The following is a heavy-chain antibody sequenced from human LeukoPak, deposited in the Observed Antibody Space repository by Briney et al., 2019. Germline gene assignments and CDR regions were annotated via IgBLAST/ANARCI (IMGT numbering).Heavy chain of an antibody. CDR3: ATVTTYLKYYYYMDV. CDR2: ISSSSSTI. D-gene: IGHD4-17*01. Sequence: GGSLRLSCAASGFTFSSYSMNWVRQAPGKGLEWVSYISSSSSTIYYADSVKGRFTISRDNAKNSLYLQMNSLRAEDTAVYYCATVTTYLKYYYYMDVWGKGTTVTVSS. CDR1: GFTFSSYS. J-gene: IGHJ6*03. V-gene: IGHV3-48*01.